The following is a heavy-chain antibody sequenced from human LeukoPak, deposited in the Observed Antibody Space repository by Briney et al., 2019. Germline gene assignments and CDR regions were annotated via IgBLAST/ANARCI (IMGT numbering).Heavy chain of an antibody. CDR2: ISYDGSNK. J-gene: IGHJ4*02. CDR3: AKDLPSIHYYDSSGYSSTFDY. CDR1: GFSFSTYA. Sequence: GGSLRLSCGASGFSFSTYAMHWVRQAPGKGLEWVAVISYDGSNKYYADSVKGRFTISRDNSKNTLYLQMNSLRAEDTAVYYCAKDLPSIHYYDSSGYSSTFDYWGQGTLVTVSS. V-gene: IGHV3-30*04. D-gene: IGHD3-22*01.